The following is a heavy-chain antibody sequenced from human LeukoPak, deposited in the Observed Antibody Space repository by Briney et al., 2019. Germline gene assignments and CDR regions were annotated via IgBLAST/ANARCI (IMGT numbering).Heavy chain of an antibody. CDR1: GFTLSSYA. V-gene: IGHV3-23*01. CDR3: AKVGGVIAAAGNFDY. Sequence: GGSLRLSCAASGFTLSSYAMSWVRQAPGKGLEGVSAISGSGGSTYYADSVKGRFTISRDNSKNTLYLQMNSLRAEDTAVYYCAKVGGVIAAAGNFDYWGQGTLVTVSS. D-gene: IGHD6-13*01. CDR2: ISGSGGST. J-gene: IGHJ4*02.